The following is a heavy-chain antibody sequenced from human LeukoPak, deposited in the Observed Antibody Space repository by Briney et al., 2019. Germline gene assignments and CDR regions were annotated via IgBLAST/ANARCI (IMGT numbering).Heavy chain of an antibody. D-gene: IGHD6-13*01. J-gene: IGHJ5*02. CDR2: ISSSSSYI. Sequence: GGSLRLSCAASGFTFSSYSVNWVRQAPGKGLEWVSSISSSSSYIYYADSVKGRFTISRDNAKNSLYLQMNSLRAEDTAVYYCARASRAAAGHWFDPWGQGTLVTVSS. V-gene: IGHV3-21*01. CDR1: GFTFSSYS. CDR3: ARASRAAAGHWFDP.